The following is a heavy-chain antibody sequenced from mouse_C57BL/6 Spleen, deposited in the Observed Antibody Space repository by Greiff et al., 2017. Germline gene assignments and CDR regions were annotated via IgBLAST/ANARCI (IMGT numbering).Heavy chain of an antibody. CDR3: ARSRGNYEGAY. D-gene: IGHD2-1*01. CDR1: VYTFTSYW. Sequence: QVQLKQPGTELVKPGASVKLSCKASVYTFTSYWMHWVKQRPGQVLEWIGTLNPSHGGTIYNEKFKIKATLTVDTSSSTAFMQLSSLTSEDSAVYYCARSRGNYEGAYWGQGTLVTVSA. V-gene: IGHV1-53*01. CDR2: LNPSHGGT. J-gene: IGHJ3*01.